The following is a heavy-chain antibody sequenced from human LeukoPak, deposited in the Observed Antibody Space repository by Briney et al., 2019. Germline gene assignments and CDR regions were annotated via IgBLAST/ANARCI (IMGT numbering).Heavy chain of an antibody. CDR2: IYSDGST. CDR3: AKALEQETVIALDS. CDR1: GFTVSSKY. D-gene: IGHD6-13*01. V-gene: IGHV3-53*01. J-gene: IGHJ4*02. Sequence: GGSLRLSCAASGFTVSSKYMSWVRQAPGKGLEWVSVIYSDGSTYYADSVKGRFITSRHNSKNTLYLQMNSLRAEDTSIYFCAKALEQETVIALDSWGQGTLVTVSS.